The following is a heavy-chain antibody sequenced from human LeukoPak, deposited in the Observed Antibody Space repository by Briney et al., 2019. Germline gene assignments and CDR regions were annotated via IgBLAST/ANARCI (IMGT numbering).Heavy chain of an antibody. CDR3: ASHDSWRFDY. J-gene: IGHJ4*02. CDR2: IKPEGTQR. CDR1: GFTVSSNY. D-gene: IGHD2-15*01. V-gene: IGHV3-7*01. Sequence: GGSLRLSCAASGFTVSSNYMSWVRQAPGKGLEWVANIKPEGTQRFYVDSVKGRFTISRDNARNSLYLQMNSLRAEDTAVYYCASHDSWRFDYWGQGTLVTVSS.